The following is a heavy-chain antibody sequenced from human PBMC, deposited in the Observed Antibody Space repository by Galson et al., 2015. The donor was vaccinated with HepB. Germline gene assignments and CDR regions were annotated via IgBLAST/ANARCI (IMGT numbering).Heavy chain of an antibody. CDR2: ISYDGSNK. Sequence: SLRLSCAASGFTFSSYAMHWVRQAPGKGLEWVAVISYDGSNKYYADSVKGRFTISRDNSKNTLYLQMNSLRAEDTAVYYCARGDWNYAPFDPWGQGTLVTVSS. D-gene: IGHD1-7*01. CDR3: ARGDWNYAPFDP. J-gene: IGHJ5*02. CDR1: GFTFSSYA. V-gene: IGHV3-30-3*01.